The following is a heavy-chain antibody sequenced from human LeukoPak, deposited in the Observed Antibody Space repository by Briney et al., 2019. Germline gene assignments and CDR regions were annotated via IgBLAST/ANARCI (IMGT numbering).Heavy chain of an antibody. D-gene: IGHD1-26*01. J-gene: IGHJ4*02. CDR3: ARDKAVGATTVVDY. CDR1: GYTFSGYY. Sequence: GASVKVSCKASGYTFSGYYLHWVRQAPGQGLEWMGWINPNSGGTNYAQKFQGRVTMTRDTSISTVYMELTRLRSDDTAVFYCARDKAVGATTVVDYWGQGTLVTVSS. CDR2: INPNSGGT. V-gene: IGHV1-2*02.